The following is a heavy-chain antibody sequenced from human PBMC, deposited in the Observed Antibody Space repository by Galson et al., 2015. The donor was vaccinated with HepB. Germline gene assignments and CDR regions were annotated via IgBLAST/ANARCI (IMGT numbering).Heavy chain of an antibody. Sequence: SVKVSCKASGGTFSSYTISWVRQAPGQGLEWMGRIIPILGIANYAQKFQGRVTITADKSTSTAYMELSSLRSEDTAVYYCASVPLSSSWYYFDYWGQGTLVTVSS. D-gene: IGHD6-13*01. CDR1: GGTFSSYT. J-gene: IGHJ4*02. CDR2: IIPILGIA. V-gene: IGHV1-69*02. CDR3: ASVPLSSSWYYFDY.